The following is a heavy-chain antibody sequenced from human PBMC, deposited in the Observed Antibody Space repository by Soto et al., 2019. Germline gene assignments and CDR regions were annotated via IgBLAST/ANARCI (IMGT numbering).Heavy chain of an antibody. V-gene: IGHV1-46*01. CDR2: INPSGDDT. J-gene: IGHJ6*02. CDR3: ARGYSYGSYYYYGLDV. D-gene: IGHD5-18*01. Sequence: ASVKVSCKASGDIFTSYYIHWVRQAPGQGLEWMGIINPSGDDTNYAKKFQGRVTMTRDASTSTVYMDLSSLTSEDTATYYCARGYSYGSYYYYGLDVWGQGTKVTVSS. CDR1: GDIFTSYY.